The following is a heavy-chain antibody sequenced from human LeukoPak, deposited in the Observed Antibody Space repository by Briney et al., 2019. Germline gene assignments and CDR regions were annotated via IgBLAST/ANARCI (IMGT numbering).Heavy chain of an antibody. J-gene: IGHJ2*01. Sequence: ASVKVSCKASGYTFTSYYMHWVRQAPGQGLEWMGIINPSGGSTSYAQKFQGRVTMTRDTSMSTVYKELSSLRSEDTAVYYCARGAYYDILTGYYSGGFDLWGRGTLVTVSS. CDR1: GYTFTSYY. CDR2: INPSGGST. D-gene: IGHD3-9*01. CDR3: ARGAYYDILTGYYSGGFDL. V-gene: IGHV1-46*01.